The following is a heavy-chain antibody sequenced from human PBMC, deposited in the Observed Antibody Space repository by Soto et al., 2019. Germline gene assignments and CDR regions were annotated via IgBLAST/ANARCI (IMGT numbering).Heavy chain of an antibody. CDR2: IYWDYDK. CDR1: GFSLSTSGVG. Sequence: QITLKESGPTLVKPTQTLTLTCTFSGFSLSTSGVGVGWIRQPPGKALEWLALIYWDYDKRYSPSIKSRLTSTKDTSKNQVVLTMTDMDPVDTATYYCEHRPPPSSSSVGYNWCDPWGQGTLVTVSS. D-gene: IGHD6-6*01. V-gene: IGHV2-5*02. J-gene: IGHJ5*02. CDR3: EHRPPPSSSSVGYNWCDP.